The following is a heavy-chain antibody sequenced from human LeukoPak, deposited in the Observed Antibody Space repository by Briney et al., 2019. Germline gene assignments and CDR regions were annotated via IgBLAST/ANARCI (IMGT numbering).Heavy chain of an antibody. D-gene: IGHD2-2*01. CDR1: GFTFRNYA. CDR3: ASCLQYCSTTSLGNDAFDI. V-gene: IGHV3-30-3*01. CDR2: ISYAGNNK. Sequence: PGRSLRLSCTASGFTFRNYAMHWVRQAPGKGLEGVAVISYAGNNKYYAGSVKGRFTISRDNSKNILYLQMNSLRAEDTAVYYCASCLQYCSTTSLGNDAFDIWGQGTVVTVSS. J-gene: IGHJ3*02.